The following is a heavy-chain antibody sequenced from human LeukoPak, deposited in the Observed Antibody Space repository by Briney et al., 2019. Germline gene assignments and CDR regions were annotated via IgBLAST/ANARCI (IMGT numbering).Heavy chain of an antibody. V-gene: IGHV1-69*13. CDR2: IIPIFGTA. CDR1: GGTFSSYA. D-gene: IGHD3-10*01. Sequence: ASVKVSCKASGGTFSSYAISWVRQAPGQGLEWMGGIIPIFGTANYARKFQGRVTITADESTSTAYMELSSLRSEDTAVYYCARTAADYYGSGSYFGAFDIWGQGTMVTVSS. J-gene: IGHJ3*02. CDR3: ARTAADYYGSGSYFGAFDI.